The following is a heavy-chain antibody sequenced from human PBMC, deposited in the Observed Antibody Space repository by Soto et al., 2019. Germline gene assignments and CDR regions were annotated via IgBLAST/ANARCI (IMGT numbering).Heavy chain of an antibody. CDR2: IIGTSGTT. V-gene: IGHV3-23*01. D-gene: IGHD2-2*01. Sequence: EVQLLESGGGLLQRGGSLRLSCAASGFSISSYTMNWVRQAPGKGLEWVSAIIGTSGTTYYADSVRGRFTISRDKSNNILYLQVNSLRAEDTAMYYCAKDARPAGYWDFDYWGQGTLVTVSS. J-gene: IGHJ4*02. CDR3: AKDARPAGYWDFDY. CDR1: GFSISSYT.